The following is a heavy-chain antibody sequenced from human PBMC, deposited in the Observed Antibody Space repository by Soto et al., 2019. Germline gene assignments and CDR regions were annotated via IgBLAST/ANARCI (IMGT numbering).Heavy chain of an antibody. CDR2: INPSGGGT. Sequence: QVQLMQSGAEVKKPGASVKVSCKASGYTFTTYYMHWVRQAPGQGLEWMGIINPSGGGTNYAQKFQDRVTMTRDTSTSTVYMQLSSLRSEDTAVYDCAREGLGQQLPRNFDYWGQGTLLTVSS. V-gene: IGHV1-46*01. J-gene: IGHJ4*02. CDR1: GYTFTTYY. D-gene: IGHD6-13*01. CDR3: AREGLGQQLPRNFDY.